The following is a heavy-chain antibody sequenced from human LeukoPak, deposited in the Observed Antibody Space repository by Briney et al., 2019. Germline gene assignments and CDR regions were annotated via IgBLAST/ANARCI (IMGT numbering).Heavy chain of an antibody. CDR2: ISGSGGST. D-gene: IGHD6-19*01. J-gene: IGHJ4*02. Sequence: PGGSLRLSCAASGFTFSSYAMSWVRQAPGKGLEWVSAISGSGGSTYYADSVKGRFTISRDNSKNTLYLQMNSLRDEDTAVYYCAKEGGDSSGWYLDYWGQGTLVTVSS. V-gene: IGHV3-23*01. CDR3: AKEGGDSSGWYLDY. CDR1: GFTFSSYA.